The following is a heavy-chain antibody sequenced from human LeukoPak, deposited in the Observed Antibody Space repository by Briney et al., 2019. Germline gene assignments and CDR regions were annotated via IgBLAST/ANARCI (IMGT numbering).Heavy chain of an antibody. D-gene: IGHD3-3*01. CDR1: GFTVSSNY. V-gene: IGHV3-66*04. CDR2: IYSGGST. CDR3: ARPKRITIFGVVTYYYYYMDV. J-gene: IGHJ6*03. Sequence: GGSLRLSCAAAGFTVSSNYMSWVRQAPGKGLEWVSIIYSGGSTYYADSVKGRFTISRDNSKNTLYLQMNSLRAEDTAVYYCARPKRITIFGVVTYYYYYMDVWGKGTTVTVSS.